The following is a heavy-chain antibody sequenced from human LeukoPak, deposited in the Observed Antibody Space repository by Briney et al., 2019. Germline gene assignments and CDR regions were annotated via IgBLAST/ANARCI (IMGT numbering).Heavy chain of an antibody. J-gene: IGHJ6*02. CDR3: ARGEMLRFLEWLRGYYYYGMDV. V-gene: IGHV1-8*01. D-gene: IGHD3-3*01. Sequence: ASAKVSCKASGYTFTSYDINWVRQATGQGLEWMGWMNPNSGNTGYAQKFQGRVTMTRNTSISTAYMELSSLRSEDTAVYYCARGEMLRFLEWLRGYYYYGMDVWGQGTTVTVSS. CDR2: MNPNSGNT. CDR1: GYTFTSYD.